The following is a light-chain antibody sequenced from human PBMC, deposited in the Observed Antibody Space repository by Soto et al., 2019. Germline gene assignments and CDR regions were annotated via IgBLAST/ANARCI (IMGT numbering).Light chain of an antibody. V-gene: IGLV1-51*01. CDR1: SSNIGNNY. CDR3: GTWDSSLSAHNYV. CDR2: DNN. Sequence: QSVLTQPPSVSAAPGQKVTISCSGSSSNIGNNYVSWYQQLPGTAPRLLIYDNNKRPSGIPDRFSGSKSGTSATLGITGLQTGDEADYYCGTWDSSLSAHNYVFGPGTKLTVL. J-gene: IGLJ1*01.